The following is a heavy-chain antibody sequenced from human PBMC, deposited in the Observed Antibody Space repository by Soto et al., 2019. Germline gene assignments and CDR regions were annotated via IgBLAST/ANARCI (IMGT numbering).Heavy chain of an antibody. D-gene: IGHD4-17*01. CDR1: GGSISSYY. J-gene: IGHJ6*03. Sequence: SETLSLTCTVSGGSISSYYWSWIRQPPGKGLEWIGYIYYSGSTNYNPSLKSRVTISVDTSKNQFSLKLSSVTAADTAVYYCARTSTVTTFMPTYYMDVWGKGTTVTVSS. CDR3: ARTSTVTTFMPTYYMDV. V-gene: IGHV4-59*01. CDR2: IYYSGST.